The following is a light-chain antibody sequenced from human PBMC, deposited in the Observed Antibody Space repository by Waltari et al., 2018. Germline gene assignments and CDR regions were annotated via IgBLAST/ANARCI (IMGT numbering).Light chain of an antibody. CDR3: LQYGGSWM. J-gene: IGKJ1*01. V-gene: IGKV3-20*01. CDR1: QSVSNNY. Sequence: EIVLTQSPGTLSLSPGERATLSCRASQSVSNNYLAWFQHKPGQAPRLLIYGASSRATGIPDRFSGSGSGTDFTLTITRLEPEDFAVYYCLQYGGSWMFGQGTKVEIK. CDR2: GAS.